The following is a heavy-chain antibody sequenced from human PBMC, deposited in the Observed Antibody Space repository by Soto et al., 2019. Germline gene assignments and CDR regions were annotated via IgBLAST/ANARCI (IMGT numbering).Heavy chain of an antibody. Sequence: SETLSLTCTVSGGSISSSSYYWGWIRQPPGKGLEWIGSIYYSGSTYYNPSLKSRVTISVDTSKNQFSLKLSSVTAADTAVYYCARVGGEYSSRRFDPWGQGTLVTVSS. D-gene: IGHD6-13*01. CDR1: GGSISSSSYY. CDR3: ARVGGEYSSRRFDP. V-gene: IGHV4-39*07. J-gene: IGHJ5*02. CDR2: IYYSGST.